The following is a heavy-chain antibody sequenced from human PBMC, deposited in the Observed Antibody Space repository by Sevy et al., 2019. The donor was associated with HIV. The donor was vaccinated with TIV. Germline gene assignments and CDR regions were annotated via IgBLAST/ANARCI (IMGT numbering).Heavy chain of an antibody. Sequence: GGSLRLSCSASGFTFIAFGMTWVRQAPGKGLEWVSGIRGGGAATAYADSVKGRFTISRDNSKNTLYLQMNSLTAAETAVYYCARYGRIPVAGHTWFDPWGLGTLVTVSS. D-gene: IGHD6-19*01. CDR2: IRGGGAAT. CDR3: ARYGRIPVAGHTWFDP. CDR1: GFTFIAFG. V-gene: IGHV3-23*01. J-gene: IGHJ5*02.